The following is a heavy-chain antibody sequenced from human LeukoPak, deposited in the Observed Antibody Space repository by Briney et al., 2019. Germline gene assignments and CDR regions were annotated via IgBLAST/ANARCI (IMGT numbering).Heavy chain of an antibody. CDR3: ARGSVPRKRSGWYDSFYYYYMDV. CDR2: IKQDGSEK. D-gene: IGHD6-19*01. V-gene: IGHV3-7*01. CDR1: GFTFSSYW. Sequence: GGSLRLSCAASGFTFSSYWMSWVRQAPGRGLEWVANIKQDGSEKYYVDSVKGRFTISRDNAKNSLYLQMNSLRAEDTAVYYCARGSVPRKRSGWYDSFYYYYMDVWGKGTTVTVSS. J-gene: IGHJ6*03.